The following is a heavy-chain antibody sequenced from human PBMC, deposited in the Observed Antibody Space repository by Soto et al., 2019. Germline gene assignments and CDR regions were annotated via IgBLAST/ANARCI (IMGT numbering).Heavy chain of an antibody. CDR1: GFTFTSSA. V-gene: IGHV1-58*01. J-gene: IGHJ3*02. Sequence: SVKVSCKASGFTFTSSAVQWVRQARGQRLEWIGWIVVGSGNTNYAQKFQGRVTITADESTSTAYMELSSLRSEDTAVYYCAMYYYDSSGYYLDDAFDIWGQGTMVTVSS. CDR2: IVVGSGNT. CDR3: AMYYYDSSGYYLDDAFDI. D-gene: IGHD3-22*01.